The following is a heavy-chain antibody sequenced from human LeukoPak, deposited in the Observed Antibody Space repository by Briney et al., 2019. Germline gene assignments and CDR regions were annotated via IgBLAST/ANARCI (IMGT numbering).Heavy chain of an antibody. CDR3: AKVVAYYYDSSGYYY. Sequence: GGSLRLSCAASGFTFSSYVMSWVRQAPGKGLEWVSAISGSGGSTYYADSVKGRFTISRDNSKNTLYLQMNSLRAEDTAVYYCAKVVAYYYDSSGYYYWGQGTLVTVSS. CDR1: GFTFSSYV. D-gene: IGHD3-22*01. CDR2: ISGSGGST. J-gene: IGHJ4*02. V-gene: IGHV3-23*01.